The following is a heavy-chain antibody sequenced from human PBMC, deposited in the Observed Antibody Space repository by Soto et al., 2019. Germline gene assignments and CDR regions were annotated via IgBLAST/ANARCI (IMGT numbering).Heavy chain of an antibody. D-gene: IGHD6-13*01. Sequence: GGSLRLSCVASGFPFSSYAMSWVRQTPGKGLEWVAVISGGGGSKYYADSVKGRFTISRDNSKNTLYLQMNSLRAEDTAVYYCARLHTTRIAAAGFRDAFDIWGQGTMVTVS. CDR1: GFPFSSYA. CDR3: ARLHTTRIAAAGFRDAFDI. J-gene: IGHJ3*02. V-gene: IGHV3-23*01. CDR2: ISGGGGSK.